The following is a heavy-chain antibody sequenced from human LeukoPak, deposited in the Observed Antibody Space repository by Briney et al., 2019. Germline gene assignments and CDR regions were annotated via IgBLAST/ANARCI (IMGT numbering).Heavy chain of an antibody. CDR1: GGSFSGYY. J-gene: IGHJ4*02. Sequence: SETLSLTCAVYGGSFSGYYWSWIRQPPGKGLEWIGEINHSGSTNYNPSLKSRVTISVDTSKNQFSLKLSSVTAADTAVYYCAKVFRTSPATPFDYWGQGTLVTVAS. CDR2: INHSGST. D-gene: IGHD3-3*01. CDR3: AKVFRTSPATPFDY. V-gene: IGHV4-34*01.